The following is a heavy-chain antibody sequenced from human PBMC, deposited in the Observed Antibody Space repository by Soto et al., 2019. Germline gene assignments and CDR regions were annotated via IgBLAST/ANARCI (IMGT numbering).Heavy chain of an antibody. CDR1: GYTFTAYY. D-gene: IGHD2-2*02. J-gene: IGHJ5*02. CDR2: FNPKSGDA. CDR3: ARVAFCTRTSCYNGYSWFDP. Sequence: QEQLVQSGAEVRKPGASVKVSCQTSGYTFTAYYMHWVRQAPGQGLEWMGWFNPKSGDANFAQKFQGRVTMTGDTSISTAYMELGGLTAADTAVYYCARVAFCTRTSCYNGYSWFDPWGQGTLVTVSS. V-gene: IGHV1-2*02.